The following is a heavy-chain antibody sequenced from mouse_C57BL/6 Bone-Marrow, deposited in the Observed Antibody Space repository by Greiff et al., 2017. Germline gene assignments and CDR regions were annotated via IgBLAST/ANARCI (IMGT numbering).Heavy chain of an antibody. CDR3: ARPYYDGSSYAGSHYAMDY. J-gene: IGHJ4*01. D-gene: IGHD1-1*01. V-gene: IGHV15-2*01. Sequence: QVQLQQSGSELRSPGSSVKLSCKDFDSEVFPIAYMSWVRQKPGHGFEWIGGILPSIGRTIYGEKFEDKATLDADTLSNTAYLELDSLTSEDSAIYYCARPYYDGSSYAGSHYAMDYWGQGTSVTVSS. CDR1: DSEVFPIAY. CDR2: ILPSIGRT.